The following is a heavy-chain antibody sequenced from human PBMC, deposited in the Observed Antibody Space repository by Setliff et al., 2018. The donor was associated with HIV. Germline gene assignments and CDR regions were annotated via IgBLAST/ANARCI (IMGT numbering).Heavy chain of an antibody. Sequence: ASVKVSCKASGGTFSTYGINWVRQAPGQGLEWMGRIIPNSGGTNYAQKFQGRVTMTRDTSISTAYMELTRLRSDDTAVYYCARSSTISHYYMDVWGKGTTVTVSS. CDR3: ARSSTISHYYMDV. CDR1: GGTFSTYG. J-gene: IGHJ6*03. D-gene: IGHD3-3*01. V-gene: IGHV1-2*06. CDR2: IIPNSGGT.